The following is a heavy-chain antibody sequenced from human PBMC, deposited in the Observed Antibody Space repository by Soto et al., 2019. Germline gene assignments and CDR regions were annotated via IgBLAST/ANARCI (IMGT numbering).Heavy chain of an antibody. D-gene: IGHD3-3*01. J-gene: IGHJ4*02. Sequence: ASVKVSCKASGYTFTGYYMHWVRQAPGQGLEWMGWINPNSGGTNYAQKFQGRVTMTRDTSISTAYMELSRLRSDDTAVYYCARVDPQNYDFWSGYYDYWGQGTLVTVSS. V-gene: IGHV1-2*02. CDR1: GYTFTGYY. CDR2: INPNSGGT. CDR3: ARVDPQNYDFWSGYYDY.